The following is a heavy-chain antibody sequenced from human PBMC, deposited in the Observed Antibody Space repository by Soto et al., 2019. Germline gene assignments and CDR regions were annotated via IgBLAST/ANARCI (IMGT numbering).Heavy chain of an antibody. CDR2: IYQTGTT. Sequence: SGPLSLTCTVAGYSINSDGHSWSWSRQPPGESLEWIGYIYQTGTTQYNPSLSSRVSISADRSKNQFSLHLTSVTAADTAVYYCARAGFCTDGFCFPNWLDPWGQGILVNVS. CDR1: GYSINSDGHS. CDR3: ARAGFCTDGFCFPNWLDP. V-gene: IGHV4-30-2*01. J-gene: IGHJ5*02. D-gene: IGHD2-8*01.